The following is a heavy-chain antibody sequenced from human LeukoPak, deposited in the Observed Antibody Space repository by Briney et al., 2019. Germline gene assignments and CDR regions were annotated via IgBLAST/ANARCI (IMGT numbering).Heavy chain of an antibody. D-gene: IGHD3-10*01. V-gene: IGHV4-34*01. Sequence: SETLSLTCAVYGGSFSGYYWSWIRQPPGKGLEWIGEINHSGSTNYNPSLKSRVTISVDTSKNQFSLKLSSVTAADTAVYYCARDVFYYYGSGSWNYFDYWGQGTLVTVSS. CDR1: GGSFSGYY. CDR2: INHSGST. J-gene: IGHJ4*02. CDR3: ARDVFYYYGSGSWNYFDY.